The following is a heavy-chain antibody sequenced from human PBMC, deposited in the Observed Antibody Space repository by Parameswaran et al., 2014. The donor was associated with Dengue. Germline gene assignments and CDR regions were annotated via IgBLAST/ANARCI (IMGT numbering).Heavy chain of an antibody. V-gene: IGHV1-8*01. CDR2: MNPNSGNT. CDR3: ARNVLRFLEWF. Sequence: WVRQAPGQGLEWMGWMNPNSGNTGYAQKFQGRVTMTRNTSISTAYMELSSLRSEDTAVYYCARNVLRFLEWFRGQGTLGTVSS. J-gene: IGHJ4*02. D-gene: IGHD3-3*01.